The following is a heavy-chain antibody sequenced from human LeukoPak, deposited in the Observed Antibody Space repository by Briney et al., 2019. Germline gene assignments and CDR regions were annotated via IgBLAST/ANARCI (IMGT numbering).Heavy chain of an antibody. V-gene: IGHV1-69*13. Sequence: SVKLSCKASGGTFSSYAISWVRQAPAQGLEWMGGIIPIFGTANYAQKSQVRVTIPADESTSTAYMELSSLRSEETAVYYCARADKSWFGETRNYYYYMDVWGKGTTVTVSS. J-gene: IGHJ6*03. D-gene: IGHD3-10*01. CDR1: GGTFSSYA. CDR3: ARADKSWFGETRNYYYYMDV. CDR2: IIPIFGTA.